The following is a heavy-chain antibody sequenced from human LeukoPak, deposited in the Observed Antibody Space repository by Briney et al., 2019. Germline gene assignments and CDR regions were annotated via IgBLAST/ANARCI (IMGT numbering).Heavy chain of an antibody. CDR3: ARDESSGWYYFDY. Sequence: GGSLRLSCAASGFIFSSNYMSWVRQAPGKGLEWVSAIYSGGSTYYADSVKGRFTISRDNAKNSLYLQMNSLIAEDTAVYYCARDESSGWYYFDYWGQGTLVTVSS. CDR2: IYSGGST. CDR1: GFIFSSNY. D-gene: IGHD6-19*01. V-gene: IGHV3-53*01. J-gene: IGHJ4*02.